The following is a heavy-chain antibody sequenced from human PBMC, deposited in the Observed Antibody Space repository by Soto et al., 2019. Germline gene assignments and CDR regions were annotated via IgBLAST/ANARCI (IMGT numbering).Heavy chain of an antibody. J-gene: IGHJ4*02. CDR3: GAGQYFSDY. CDR2: ISYDGSDK. V-gene: IGHV3-30*03. Sequence: QVQLVESGRGVVQPGRSLRLSCAASGFTFSRYGMHWVRQAPGTGLEWVALISYDGSDKYYADSVKGRFTISRDNSKNTLYLQMNSLRVEDTAVYYCGAGQYFSDYWGQGTLVTVSS. D-gene: IGHD6-13*01. CDR1: GFTFSRYG.